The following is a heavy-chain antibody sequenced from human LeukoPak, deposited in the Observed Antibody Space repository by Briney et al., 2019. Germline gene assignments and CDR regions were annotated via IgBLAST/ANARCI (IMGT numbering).Heavy chain of an antibody. D-gene: IGHD2-21*02. CDR1: GFSFSSYS. CDR3: ARETWGSCGGGDCCVFDY. V-gene: IGHV3-48*02. CDR2: ISGGSGSI. Sequence: GGSLRLSCTASGFSFSSYSMNWVRQAPGKGLEWVSYISGGSGSIYYADSVRGRFTISRDNAKNSLYLEMNSLRDEDTAVYYCARETWGSCGGGDCCVFDYWGQGTLVTVSS. J-gene: IGHJ4*02.